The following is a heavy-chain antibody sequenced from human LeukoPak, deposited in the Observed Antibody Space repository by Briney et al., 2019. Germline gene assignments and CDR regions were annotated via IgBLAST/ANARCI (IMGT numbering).Heavy chain of an antibody. CDR1: GGSLSTYV. V-gene: IGHV1-69*05. J-gene: IGHJ6*03. Sequence: SVKVSCKAFGGSLSTYVISWVRQAPGQGLEWMGAIIPIFGTTNYAQRFQGRVTITTDESTSTAYMELSSLRSEDTAVHYCARAYCGGDCYGAGYYYMDVWGKGTTVTVSS. D-gene: IGHD2-21*02. CDR3: ARAYCGGDCYGAGYYYMDV. CDR2: IIPIFGTT.